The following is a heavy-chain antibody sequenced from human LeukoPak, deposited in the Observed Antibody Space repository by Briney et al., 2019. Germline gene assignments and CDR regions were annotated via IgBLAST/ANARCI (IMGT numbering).Heavy chain of an antibody. J-gene: IGHJ4*02. Sequence: WETLSLTCAVYGGSFSGYYWSWIRQPPGKGLEWIGEINHSGSTNYNPSLKSRVTISVDASKNQFSLKLSSVTAADTAVYYCARSSSGWFLDYWGQGTLVTVSS. CDR2: INHSGST. D-gene: IGHD6-19*01. V-gene: IGHV4-34*01. CDR1: GGSFSGYY. CDR3: ARSSSGWFLDY.